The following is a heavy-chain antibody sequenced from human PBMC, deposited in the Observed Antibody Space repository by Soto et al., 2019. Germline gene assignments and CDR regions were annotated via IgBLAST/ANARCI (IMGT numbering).Heavy chain of an antibody. V-gene: IGHV3-30-3*01. Sequence: GGSLRLSCAASGFTFSSYAMHWVRQAPGKGLEWVAVISYDGSNKYYADSVKGRFTISRDNSENTLYLQMNSLRAEDTAVYYCARGRGYCSSTSCYHHDYYYYGMDVWGQGTTVTVSS. J-gene: IGHJ6*02. CDR2: ISYDGSNK. CDR1: GFTFSSYA. CDR3: ARGRGYCSSTSCYHHDYYYYGMDV. D-gene: IGHD2-2*01.